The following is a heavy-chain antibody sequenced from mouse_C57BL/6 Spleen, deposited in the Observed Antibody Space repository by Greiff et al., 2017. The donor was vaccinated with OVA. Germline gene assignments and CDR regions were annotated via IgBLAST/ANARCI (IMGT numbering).Heavy chain of an antibody. CDR2: IFPGSGST. V-gene: IGHV1-75*01. Sequence: QVQLQQSGPELVKPGASVKISCKASGYTFTDYYINWVKQRPGQGLEWIGWIFPGSGSTYYNEKFKGKATLTVDKSSSTAYMLLSRMTAEDAAVYFCGREGRRDVWGTGTTVTVSS. D-gene: IGHD3-3*01. J-gene: IGHJ1*03. CDR1: GYTFTDYY. CDR3: GREGRRDV.